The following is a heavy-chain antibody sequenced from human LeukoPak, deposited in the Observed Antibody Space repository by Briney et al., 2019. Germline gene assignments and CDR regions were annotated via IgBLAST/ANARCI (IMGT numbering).Heavy chain of an antibody. V-gene: IGHV3-66*01. CDR1: GFTVSSNY. CDR2: IYSGGST. Sequence: GGSLRLSCAASGFTVSSNYMSWVRQAPGKGLEWVSVIYSGGSTYYADSVKGRFTISRDNSKNTLYLQMNSLRAEDTAVYYCARDPFRAAAGRPGYWGQGTLVTVSS. D-gene: IGHD6-13*01. CDR3: ARDPFRAAAGRPGY. J-gene: IGHJ4*02.